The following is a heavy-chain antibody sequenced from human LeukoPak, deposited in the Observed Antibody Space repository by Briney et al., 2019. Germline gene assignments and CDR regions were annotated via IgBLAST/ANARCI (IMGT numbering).Heavy chain of an antibody. CDR1: GGSISTTNW. V-gene: IGHV4-4*02. CDR3: ARRWANDYYFDY. J-gene: IGHJ4*02. CDR2: VHHSGST. Sequence: SETLSLTCAVSGGSISTTNWWSWVRQPPGKGLEWIGEVHHSGSTNYNPSLKSRVTISVDKSKNQFSLKLNSVTAADTAVYYCARRWANDYYFDYWGQGTLVTVSS. D-gene: IGHD1-1*01.